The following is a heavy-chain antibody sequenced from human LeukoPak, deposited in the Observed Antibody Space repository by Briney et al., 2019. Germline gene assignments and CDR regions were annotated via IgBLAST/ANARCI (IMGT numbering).Heavy chain of an antibody. CDR3: ARLSAYYYGSYFYYYMDV. V-gene: IGHV3-7*01. Sequence: PPGGSLRLSCEGSGFSFSSYWMTWVRQLPGKGPEWVANIRQDESERYFADSVKGRFTISRDNAKKSVYLHMSSLRAEDTALYYCARLSAYYYGSYFYYYMDVWGKGTTVTVSS. J-gene: IGHJ6*03. CDR1: GFSFSSYW. CDR2: IRQDESER. D-gene: IGHD3-10*01.